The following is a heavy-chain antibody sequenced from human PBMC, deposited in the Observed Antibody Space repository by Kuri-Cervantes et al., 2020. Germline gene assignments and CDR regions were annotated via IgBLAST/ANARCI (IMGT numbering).Heavy chain of an antibody. D-gene: IGHD3-10*01. CDR1: GYTFTAYS. Sequence: ASVKVSCKASGYTFTAYSVHWVRQAPGQGLEWMGWINPNSGGTNYAQKFQGWVTMTRDTSISTAYMELSRLRSDDTAVYYCARGRNYYSLYYYMDVWGKGTTVTVSS. CDR2: INPNSGGT. J-gene: IGHJ6*03. V-gene: IGHV1-2*04. CDR3: ARGRNYYSLYYYMDV.